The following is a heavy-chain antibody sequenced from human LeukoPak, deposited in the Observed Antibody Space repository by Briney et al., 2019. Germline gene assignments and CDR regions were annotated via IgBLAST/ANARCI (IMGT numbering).Heavy chain of an antibody. V-gene: IGHV3-74*01. CDR3: ARGVGYCSSTSCYWWFDP. D-gene: IGHD2-2*01. J-gene: IGHJ5*02. CDR2: INSDGSST. Sequence: GGSLRLSCAASGFTFSSYWMHWVRQAPGKGLVWVSRINSDGSSTNYADSVKGRFTISRDNAKNTLYLQMNSLRAEDTAVYYCARGVGYCSSTSCYWWFDPWGQGTLVTVSS. CDR1: GFTFSSYW.